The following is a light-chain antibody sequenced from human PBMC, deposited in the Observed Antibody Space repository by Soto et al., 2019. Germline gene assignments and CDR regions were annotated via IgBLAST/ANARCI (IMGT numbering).Light chain of an antibody. CDR3: QQFHNWPPIT. J-gene: IGKJ5*01. Sequence: DIQMTQSPSTLSASVGDRVTITCRASQSISSWLAWYQQKPGKAPKLLIYKASSLKSGVPSRFSGSGSGTEFTLTISSLQSEDFAVYYCQQFHNWPPITFGQGTRLEIK. V-gene: IGKV1-5*03. CDR1: QSISSW. CDR2: KAS.